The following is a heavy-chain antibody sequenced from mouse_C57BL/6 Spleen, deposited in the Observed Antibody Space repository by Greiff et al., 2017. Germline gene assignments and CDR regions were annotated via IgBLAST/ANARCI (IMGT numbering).Heavy chain of an antibody. CDR2: ISDGGSYT. CDR3: ARDAFITTVVATGYFDV. Sequence: DVMLVESGGGLVKPGGSLKLSCAASGFTFSSYAMSWVRQTPEKRLEWVATISDGGSYTYYPDNVKGRFTISRDNAKNNLYLQMSHLKSEDTAMYYCARDAFITTVVATGYFDVWGTGTTVTVSS. D-gene: IGHD1-1*01. CDR1: GFTFSSYA. V-gene: IGHV5-4*01. J-gene: IGHJ1*03.